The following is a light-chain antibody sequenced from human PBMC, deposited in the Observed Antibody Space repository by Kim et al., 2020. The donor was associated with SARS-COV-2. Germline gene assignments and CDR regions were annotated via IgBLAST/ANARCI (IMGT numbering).Light chain of an antibody. V-gene: IGLV6-57*03. CDR2: EDD. CDR3: QSYNRDNVL. Sequence: GKTLTSTCTRSSGSIDDNYVQWYQQRPVAVPTTVIYEDDQRPSGVSDRFSGSIDNSSNSASLTISGLRTEDEADYYCQSYNRDNVLFGGGTQLTVL. CDR1: SGSIDDNY. J-gene: IGLJ2*01.